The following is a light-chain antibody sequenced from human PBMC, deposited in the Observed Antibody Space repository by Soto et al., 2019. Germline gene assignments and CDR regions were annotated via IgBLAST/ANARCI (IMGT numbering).Light chain of an antibody. Sequence: EIVMTQSPATLSVSPGERATLSCRASQSVSSNLAWYQQKPGQAPRLLIYGASTRAAAIPARFSGGGSGTEFTFTLSSLQSEDFASYYCQQYDNWPRTFGQGTKVEIK. V-gene: IGKV3-15*01. CDR2: GAS. CDR3: QQYDNWPRT. J-gene: IGKJ1*01. CDR1: QSVSSN.